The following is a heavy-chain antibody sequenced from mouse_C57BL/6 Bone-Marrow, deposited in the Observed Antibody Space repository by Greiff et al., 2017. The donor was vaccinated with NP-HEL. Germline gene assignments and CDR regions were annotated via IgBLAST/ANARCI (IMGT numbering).Heavy chain of an antibody. CDR3: ARVENDYPAWFAY. J-gene: IGHJ3*01. CDR2: ISYDGSN. CDR1: GYSITSGYY. Sequence: EVKLLESGPGLVKPSQSLSLTCSVTGYSITSGYYWNWIRQFPGNKLEWMGYISYDGSNNYNPSLKNRISITRDTSKNQFFLKLNSVTTEDTATYYCARVENDYPAWFAYWGQGTLVTVSA. D-gene: IGHD2-4*01. V-gene: IGHV3-6*01.